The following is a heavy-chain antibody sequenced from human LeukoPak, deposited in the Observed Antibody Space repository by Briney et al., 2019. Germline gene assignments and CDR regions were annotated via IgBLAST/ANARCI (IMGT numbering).Heavy chain of an antibody. D-gene: IGHD3-16*02. Sequence: SETLSLTCTVSGGSISSSSYYWGWIRQPPGKGLEWIGTIYYSGSTSYNPSLKSRLTISVDTSKNQFSLKLSSVIAADTAVYYCARLGNPMATYDYVWGSHRYFHYWGQGTLVTVSS. CDR1: GGSISSSSYY. CDR2: IYYSGST. J-gene: IGHJ4*02. V-gene: IGHV4-39*01. CDR3: ARLGNPMATYDYVWGSHRYFHY.